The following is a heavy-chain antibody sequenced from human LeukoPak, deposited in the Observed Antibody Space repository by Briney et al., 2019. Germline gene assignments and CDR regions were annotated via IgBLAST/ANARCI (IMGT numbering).Heavy chain of an antibody. CDR2: IKQDETEK. J-gene: IGHJ4*02. D-gene: IGHD6-13*01. CDR1: GFTFSNFW. CDR3: ARVKRGSSWYDY. Sequence: GGSLRLSCKASGFTFSNFWMGWVRQAPGKGLEWVANIKQDETEKYYVDSVKGRFTISRDNAKNSLYLQMNSLRAEDTAVYYCARVKRGSSWYDYWGQGTLVTVSS. V-gene: IGHV3-7*03.